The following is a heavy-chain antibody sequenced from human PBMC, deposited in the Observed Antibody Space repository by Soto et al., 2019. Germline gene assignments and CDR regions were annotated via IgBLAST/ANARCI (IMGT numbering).Heavy chain of an antibody. Sequence: PSETLSLTCTVSGGSISSSSYYWGWIRQPPGKGLEWIGSIYYSGSTYYNPSLKSRVTISVDTSKNQFSLKLSSVTAADTAVYYCARTYDSSGYYIYWGQGTLVTVPS. CDR2: IYYSGST. V-gene: IGHV4-39*01. J-gene: IGHJ4*02. CDR1: GGSISSSSYY. D-gene: IGHD3-22*01. CDR3: ARTYDSSGYYIY.